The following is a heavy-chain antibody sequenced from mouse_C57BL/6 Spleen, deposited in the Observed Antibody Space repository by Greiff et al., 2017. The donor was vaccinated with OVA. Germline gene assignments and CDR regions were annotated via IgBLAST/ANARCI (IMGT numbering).Heavy chain of an antibody. CDR2: IHPNSGST. J-gene: IGHJ4*01. CDR1: GYTFTSYW. V-gene: IGHV1-64*01. CDR3: ARSITTVNYAMDY. Sequence: VQLQQPGAELVKPGASVKLSCKASGYTFTSYWMHWVKQRPGQGLEWIGMIHPNSGSTNYNEKFKSKATLTVDKSSSTAYMQLSSLTSEDSAVYYCARSITTVNYAMDYWGQGTSVTVSS. D-gene: IGHD1-1*01.